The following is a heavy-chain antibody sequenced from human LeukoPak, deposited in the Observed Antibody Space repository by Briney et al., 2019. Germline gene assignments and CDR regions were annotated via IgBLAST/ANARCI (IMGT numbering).Heavy chain of an antibody. J-gene: IGHJ4*02. Sequence: GASVKVSCKASGYTFTGYYMHWVRQAPGQGLEWMGWINPNSGSTNYAQEFQSRVTMTRDTSISTAYMELSRLRSDDTAVYYCARELCSSTSCYQDYWGQGTLVTVSS. CDR3: ARELCSSTSCYQDY. CDR2: INPNSGST. V-gene: IGHV1-2*02. D-gene: IGHD2-2*01. CDR1: GYTFTGYY.